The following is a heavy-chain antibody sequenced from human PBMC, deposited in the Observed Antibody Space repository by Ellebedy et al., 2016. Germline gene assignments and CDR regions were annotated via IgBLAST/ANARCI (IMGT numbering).Heavy chain of an antibody. D-gene: IGHD2-2*01. CDR3: ARGRGYCSSTSCFRFDP. V-gene: IGHV4-34*01. CDR2: INHSGST. Sequence: SETLSLXXAVYGGSFSGYYWSWIRQPPGKGLEWIGEINHSGSTNYNPSLKSRVTISVDTSKNQFSLKLSSVTAADTAVYYCARGRGYCSSTSCFRFDPWGQGTLVTVSS. J-gene: IGHJ5*02. CDR1: GGSFSGYY.